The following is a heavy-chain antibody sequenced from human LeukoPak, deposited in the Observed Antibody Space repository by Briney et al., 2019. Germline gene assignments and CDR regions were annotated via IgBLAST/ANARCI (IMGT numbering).Heavy chain of an antibody. CDR1: GGTFSSYT. Sequence: ASVKVSCKASGGTFSSYTISWVRQAPGQGLEWMGRIIPILGIANYAQKFQGRVTITADKSPSTAYMELSSLRSEDTAVYYCASPRALYCSSTSCQTANGAFDIWGQGTMVTVSS. CDR3: ASPRALYCSSTSCQTANGAFDI. J-gene: IGHJ3*02. V-gene: IGHV1-69*02. CDR2: IIPILGIA. D-gene: IGHD2-2*01.